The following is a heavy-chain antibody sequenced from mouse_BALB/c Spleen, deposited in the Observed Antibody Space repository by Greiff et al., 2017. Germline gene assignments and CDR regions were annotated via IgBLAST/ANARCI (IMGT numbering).Heavy chain of an antibody. CDR1: GYTFTSYW. D-gene: IGHD2-4*01. Sequence: QVHVKQSGAELAKPGASVKMSCKASGYTFTSYWMHWVKQRPGQGLEWIGYINPSTGYTEYNQKFKDKATLTADKSSSTAYMQLSSLTSEDSAVYYCAMMITTGGFAYWGQGTLVTVSA. CDR3: AMMITTGGFAY. J-gene: IGHJ3*01. V-gene: IGHV1-7*01. CDR2: INPSTGYT.